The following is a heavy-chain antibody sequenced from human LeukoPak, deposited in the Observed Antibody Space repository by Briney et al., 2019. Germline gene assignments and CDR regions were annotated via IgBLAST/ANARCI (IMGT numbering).Heavy chain of an antibody. Sequence: GGSLRLSCAVSGFTFDDYAMHWVRQAPGKGLEWVSGIRWNSGSIVYADSVRGRFTISRDNAKNSVYLQRNSLRADDTALYDCASGDGGRYIDYWGQGTLVTVFS. CDR1: GFTFDDYA. D-gene: IGHD4-23*01. CDR3: ASGDGGRYIDY. J-gene: IGHJ4*02. V-gene: IGHV3-9*01. CDR2: IRWNSGSI.